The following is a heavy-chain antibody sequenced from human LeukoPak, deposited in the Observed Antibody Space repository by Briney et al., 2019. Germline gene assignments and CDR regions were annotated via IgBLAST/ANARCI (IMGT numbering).Heavy chain of an antibody. D-gene: IGHD3-10*01. Sequence: ASVKVSCKASGYTFTSYGISWVRQAPGQGLEWMGIINPSGGSTSYAQKFQGRVTMTRDMSTSTVYMELSSLRSEDTAVYYCARVNPYYGSGKTNFDYWGQGTLVTASS. J-gene: IGHJ4*02. CDR3: ARVNPYYGSGKTNFDY. CDR2: INPSGGST. CDR1: GYTFTSYG. V-gene: IGHV1-46*01.